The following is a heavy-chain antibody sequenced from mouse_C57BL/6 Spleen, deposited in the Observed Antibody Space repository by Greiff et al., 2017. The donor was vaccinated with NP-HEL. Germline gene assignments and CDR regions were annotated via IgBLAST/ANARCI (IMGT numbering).Heavy chain of an antibody. J-gene: IGHJ2*01. CDR3: ARPYDYDPYYFDY. D-gene: IGHD2-4*01. Sequence: ESGPGLVKPSQSLSLTCSVTGYSITSGYYWNWIRQFPGNKLEWMGYISYDGSNNYNPSLKNRISITRDTSKNQFFLKLNSVTTEDTATYYCARPYDYDPYYFDYWGQGTTLTVSS. V-gene: IGHV3-6*01. CDR2: ISYDGSN. CDR1: GYSITSGYY.